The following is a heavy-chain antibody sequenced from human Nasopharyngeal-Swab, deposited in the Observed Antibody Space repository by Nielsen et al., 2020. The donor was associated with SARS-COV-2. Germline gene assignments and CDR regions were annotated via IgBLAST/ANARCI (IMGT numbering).Heavy chain of an antibody. V-gene: IGHV3-21*01. CDR3: AATLWFGELPDY. CDR1: GFTLSSYS. D-gene: IGHD3-10*01. Sequence: GGSLRLSCAASGFTLSSYSMNWVRQAPGKGLEWVSSISSSSSYIYYADSVKGRFTISRDNAKNSLYLQMNSLRAEDTAVYYCAATLWFGELPDYWGQGTLVTVSS. CDR2: ISSSSSYI. J-gene: IGHJ4*02.